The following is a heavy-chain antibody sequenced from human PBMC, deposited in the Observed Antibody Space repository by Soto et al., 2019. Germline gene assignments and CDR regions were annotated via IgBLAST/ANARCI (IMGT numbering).Heavy chain of an antibody. CDR2: IYYSGST. D-gene: IGHD3-3*02. CDR3: ARSRDRIFGVVTPHYYYYMDV. J-gene: IGHJ6*03. Sequence: SETLSLTCTVSGGSISSYYWSWIRQPPGKGLEWFGYIYYSGSTNYNPSLKSRVTISVDTSKNQFSLKLSSVTAADTAAYYCARSRDRIFGVVTPHYYYYMDVWGKGTTVTVSS. V-gene: IGHV4-59*01. CDR1: GGSISSYY.